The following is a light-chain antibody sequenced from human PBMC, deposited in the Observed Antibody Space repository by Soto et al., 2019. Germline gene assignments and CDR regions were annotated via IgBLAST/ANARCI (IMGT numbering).Light chain of an antibody. J-gene: IGLJ2*01. CDR1: SSNIGSNY. Sequence: QSVLTQPPSASATPGQRVTISCSGSSSNIGSNYVYWYQQLPGTAPKLLIYRKNQRPSGVPDRFSGSQSGTSASLAISGLRSEDEADYFCASWDDSLSGMVFGGGTKVTVL. V-gene: IGLV1-47*01. CDR3: ASWDDSLSGMV. CDR2: RKN.